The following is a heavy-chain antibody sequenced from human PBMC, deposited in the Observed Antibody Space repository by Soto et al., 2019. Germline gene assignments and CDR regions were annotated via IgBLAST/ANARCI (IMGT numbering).Heavy chain of an antibody. D-gene: IGHD1-7*01. J-gene: IGHJ4*02. V-gene: IGHV4-59*01. CDR1: GGSISSYY. CDR3: GRGEVDRYNWNYGIDY. Sequence: SETLSLTCTVSGGSISSYYWSWIRQPPGKGLEWIGYIYYSGNTNYNPSLKSRVTISVDTSKNQFSLKLSSVTAADTAVYYCGRGEVDRYNWNYGIDYWGQGTLVTVSP. CDR2: IYYSGNT.